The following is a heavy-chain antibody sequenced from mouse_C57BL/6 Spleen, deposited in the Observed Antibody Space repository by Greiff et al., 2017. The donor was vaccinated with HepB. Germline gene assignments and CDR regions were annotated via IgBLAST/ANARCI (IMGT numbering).Heavy chain of an antibody. D-gene: IGHD2-4*01. CDR1: GFNIKDDY. CDR3: TTRGITGAWFAY. Sequence: EVKLQESGAELVRPGASVKLSCTASGFNIKDDYMHWVKQRPEQGLEWIGWIDPENGDTEYASKFQGKATITADTSSNTAYLQLSSLTSEDTAVYYCTTRGITGAWFAYWGQGTLVTVSA. J-gene: IGHJ3*01. CDR2: IDPENGDT. V-gene: IGHV14-4*01.